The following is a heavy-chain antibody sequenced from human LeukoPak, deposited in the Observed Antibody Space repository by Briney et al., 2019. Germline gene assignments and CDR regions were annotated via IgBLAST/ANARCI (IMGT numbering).Heavy chain of an antibody. V-gene: IGHV3-74*01. CDR2: INSDGSST. Sequence: GGSLRLSCAASGFTFRSYWMHWVRQAPGQGLVWVSRINSDGSSTSYADSVKGRFTISRDNAKNTLYLQMNSLRAADTAVYYCARDPDYYDSSGSPFLVWGQGTLVTVSS. CDR3: ARDPDYYDSSGSPFLV. J-gene: IGHJ4*02. CDR1: GFTFRSYW. D-gene: IGHD3-22*01.